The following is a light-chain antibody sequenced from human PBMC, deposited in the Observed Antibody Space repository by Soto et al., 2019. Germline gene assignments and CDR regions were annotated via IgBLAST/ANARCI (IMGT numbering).Light chain of an antibody. CDR1: QDIRKN. V-gene: IGKV1-33*01. CDR3: QQYDNLPG. J-gene: IGKJ3*01. Sequence: DIQMTQSPSSLSASIGDRVTITCQASQDIRKNLNWYQQKPGKGPKLLIYDASKLEAGVSSKFSGSGSETDFTFTISSLQPEDIGAYYCQQYDNLPGFGPGTTVDVK. CDR2: DAS.